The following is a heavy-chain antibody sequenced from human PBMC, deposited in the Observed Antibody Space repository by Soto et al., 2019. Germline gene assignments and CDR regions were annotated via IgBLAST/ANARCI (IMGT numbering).Heavy chain of an antibody. CDR3: ARIYCTNGVCENFDY. D-gene: IGHD2-8*01. V-gene: IGHV5-51*01. Sequence: GESLKISCKGPGYSFTSYWIGWVRQMPGKGLEWMGIIYPGDSDTRYSPSFQGQVTISADKSISTAYLQWSSLKASDTAMYYCARIYCTNGVCENFDYWGQGTLVTVSS. CDR2: IYPGDSDT. J-gene: IGHJ4*02. CDR1: GYSFTSYW.